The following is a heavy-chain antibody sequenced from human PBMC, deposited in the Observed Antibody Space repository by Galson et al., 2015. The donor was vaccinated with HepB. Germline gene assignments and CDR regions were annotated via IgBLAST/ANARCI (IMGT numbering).Heavy chain of an antibody. V-gene: IGHV3-23*01. J-gene: IGHJ6*02. CDR3: ARDKVHGDYSQSPYYYYGMDV. CDR1: GFTFSSYA. D-gene: IGHD4-17*01. CDR2: ISGSGGST. Sequence: SLRLSCAASGFTFSSYAMSWVRQAPGKGLEWVSAISGSGGSTYYADSVKGRFTISRDNVKNSLYLQMNSLRAEDTAVYYCARDKVHGDYSQSPYYYYGMDVWGQGTTVTVSS.